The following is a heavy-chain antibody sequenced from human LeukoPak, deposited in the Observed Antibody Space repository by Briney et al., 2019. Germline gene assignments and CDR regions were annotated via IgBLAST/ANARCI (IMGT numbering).Heavy chain of an antibody. CDR2: ISGSGGST. Sequence: PGGSLRLSCAASGFTSSSYAMSWVRQAPGKGLEWVSAISGSGGSTYYADSVKGRFTISRDNSKNTLYLQMNSLKTEDTAVYYCTTRNQVGATIDYWGQGTLVTVSS. D-gene: IGHD1-26*01. CDR3: TTRNQVGATIDY. V-gene: IGHV3-23*01. J-gene: IGHJ4*02. CDR1: GFTSSSYA.